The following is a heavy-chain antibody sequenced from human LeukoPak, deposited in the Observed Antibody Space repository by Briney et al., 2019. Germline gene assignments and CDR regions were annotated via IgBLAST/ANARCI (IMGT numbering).Heavy chain of an antibody. J-gene: IGHJ4*02. CDR2: ISYDGSNK. Sequence: PGGSLRLSCAASGFTFSSYGMHWVRQAPGKGLEWVAVISYDGSNKYYADSVKGRFTISRDNSKNTLYLQMNSLRAEDTAVYYCARHADERVSGYYLADDNHFFDFWGQGTLVTVSS. CDR3: ARHADERVSGYYLADDNHFFDF. CDR1: GFTFSSYG. D-gene: IGHD3-22*01. V-gene: IGHV3-30*03.